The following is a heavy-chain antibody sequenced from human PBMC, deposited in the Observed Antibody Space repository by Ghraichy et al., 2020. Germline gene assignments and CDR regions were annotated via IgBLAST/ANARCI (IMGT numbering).Heavy chain of an antibody. V-gene: IGHV3-74*01. Sequence: GESLNISCAASGFTFSTHWMHWVRQAPGKGLVWVSHINGDGSTTTYTDSVQGRFTVSRDNAKNTVYLQMNSLSAEDTAVYYCVSGGSIYCSGVDCYWGDHWGQGTLVTVSS. CDR1: GFTFSTHW. CDR2: INGDGSTT. CDR3: VSGGSIYCSGVDCYWGDH. J-gene: IGHJ4*02. D-gene: IGHD2-15*01.